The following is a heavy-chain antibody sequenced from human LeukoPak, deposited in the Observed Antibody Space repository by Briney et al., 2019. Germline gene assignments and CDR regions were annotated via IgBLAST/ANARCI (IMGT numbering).Heavy chain of an antibody. Sequence: PGGSLRLSCAASGFTFSSYSMNWVRQAPGKGLEWVSSISSSSSYIYYADSVKGRFTISRDNAKNSLYLQMNSLRAEDTAVYYCASNYGGFPTIVDYWGQGTLVTVSS. CDR3: ASNYGGFPTIVDY. D-gene: IGHD4-23*01. J-gene: IGHJ4*02. V-gene: IGHV3-21*01. CDR1: GFTFSSYS. CDR2: ISSSSSYI.